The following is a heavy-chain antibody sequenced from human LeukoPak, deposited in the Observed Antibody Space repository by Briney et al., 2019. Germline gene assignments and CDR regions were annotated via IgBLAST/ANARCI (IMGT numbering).Heavy chain of an antibody. CDR1: GYTFTSYY. Sequence: ASVKVSCKASGYTFTSYYMHWVRQAPGQGHEWMGIINPSGGSTSYAQKFQGRVTMTRDMSTSTVYMELSSLRSEDTAVYYCARDRIRGRRGFDPWGQGTLVTVSS. J-gene: IGHJ5*02. V-gene: IGHV1-46*01. CDR3: ARDRIRGRRGFDP. CDR2: INPSGGST. D-gene: IGHD3-3*02.